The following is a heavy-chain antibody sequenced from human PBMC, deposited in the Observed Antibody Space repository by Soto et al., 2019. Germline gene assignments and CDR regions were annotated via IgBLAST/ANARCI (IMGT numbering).Heavy chain of an antibody. V-gene: IGHV4-39*01. J-gene: IGHJ5*02. CDR2: IYYSGST. CDR1: GGSISRSSYF. Sequence: QLQLQESGPGLVKPSETLSLTCSVSGGSISRSSYFWGWIRQPPGKGLEWIGSIYYSGSTYYKPSLKSRVTVSVETSKNQFSRKLSSVTAADTAVYYCARHPSDFWFDPWGQGTLVTVSS. D-gene: IGHD2-21*02. CDR3: ARHPSDFWFDP.